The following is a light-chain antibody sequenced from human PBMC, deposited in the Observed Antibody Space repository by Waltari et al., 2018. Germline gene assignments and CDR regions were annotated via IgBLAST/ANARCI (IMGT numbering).Light chain of an antibody. J-gene: IGLJ2*01. CDR3: QAWDSNIVV. V-gene: IGLV3-1*01. CDR1: RLEEQY. CDR2: QDT. Sequence: SYELMQAPSVSVSPGQTATITCSATRLEEQYVCWYQQKPGQSPVLIIYQDTKRPSGIPERFSASHSGNTAILTISVTQSVDEADYYCQAWDSNIVVFGGGTKLTVL.